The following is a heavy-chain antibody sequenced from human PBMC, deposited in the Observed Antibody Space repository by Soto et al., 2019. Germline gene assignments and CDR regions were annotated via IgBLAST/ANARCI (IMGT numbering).Heavy chain of an antibody. Sequence: AASVKVSCKASGYTFTSYGISWVRQAPGQGLEWMGWISAYNGNTNYAQKLQGRVTMTTDTSTSTAYMELRSLRSDDTAVYYCARDGMITFGGVSYFDYWGQGTLVTVSS. CDR1: GYTFTSYG. J-gene: IGHJ4*02. CDR3: ARDGMITFGGVSYFDY. CDR2: ISAYNGNT. V-gene: IGHV1-18*04. D-gene: IGHD3-16*01.